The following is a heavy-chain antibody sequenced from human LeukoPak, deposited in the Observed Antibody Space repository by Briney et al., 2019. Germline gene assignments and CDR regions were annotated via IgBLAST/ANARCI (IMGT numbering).Heavy chain of an antibody. CDR2: IYSGGST. Sequence: RRGSLRLSCAASGFTVSSNYMSWVRQAPGKGLEWVSVIYSGGSTHYADSVKGRFTISRDNSKNTLYLQMNSLGAEDTAVYYCAVYDSSGYYLNYWGQGTLVTVSS. CDR3: AVYDSSGYYLNY. V-gene: IGHV3-53*01. D-gene: IGHD3-22*01. J-gene: IGHJ4*02. CDR1: GFTVSSNY.